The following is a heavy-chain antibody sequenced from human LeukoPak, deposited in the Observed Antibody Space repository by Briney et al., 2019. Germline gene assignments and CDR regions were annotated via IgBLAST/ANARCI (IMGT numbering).Heavy chain of an antibody. CDR2: IYYSGST. J-gene: IGHJ4*02. CDR3: ARVSGPAAVDY. Sequence: SETLSLTCAVYGGSFSGYYWSWIRQPPGKGLEWIGSIYYSGSTYYNPSLKSRVTISVDTSKNQFSLKLSSVTAADTAVYYCARVSGPAAVDYWGQGTLVTVSS. CDR1: GGSFSGYY. V-gene: IGHV4-34*01. D-gene: IGHD6-13*01.